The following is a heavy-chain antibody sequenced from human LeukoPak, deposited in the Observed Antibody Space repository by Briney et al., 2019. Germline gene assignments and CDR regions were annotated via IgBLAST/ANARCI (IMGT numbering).Heavy chain of an antibody. CDR1: GFTVSSNY. Sequence: HPGGSLRLSCAASGFTVSSNYMSWVRQAPGKGLEWVSVIYSGGSTYYADSVKGRLTISRDNSKNTLYLQMNSLRAEDTAVYYCARAERGFAFDIWGQGTVVAVSS. D-gene: IGHD1-14*01. J-gene: IGHJ3*02. CDR3: ARAERGFAFDI. CDR2: IYSGGST. V-gene: IGHV3-66*01.